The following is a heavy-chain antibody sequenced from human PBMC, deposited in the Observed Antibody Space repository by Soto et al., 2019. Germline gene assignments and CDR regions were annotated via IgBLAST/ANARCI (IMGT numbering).Heavy chain of an antibody. CDR2: IFYSGDT. V-gene: IGHV4-30-4*01. CDR1: GASVNTGDHY. J-gene: IGHJ1*01. D-gene: IGHD1-1*01. CDR3: VGTETTDVF. Sequence: VQLQGSGPGLLKPSQTLSLTCTVSGASVNTGDHYWSFIRQPPGKGLEWLGYIFYSGDTYYNPSIKSRVPFSLNTSRNHFPRPLPHLADANPSLFFCVGTETTDVFGGQGTLAPVPS.